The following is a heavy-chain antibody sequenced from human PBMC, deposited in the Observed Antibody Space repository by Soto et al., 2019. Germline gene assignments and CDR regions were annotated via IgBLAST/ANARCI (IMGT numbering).Heavy chain of an antibody. CDR2: ISYDGSNK. CDR3: ARDHPIGYSSSWYDY. D-gene: IGHD6-13*01. J-gene: IGHJ4*02. CDR1: GFTFSSYA. Sequence: VGSLRPSCAASGFTFSSYAMHWVRQAPGKGLEWVAVISYDGSNKYYADSVKGRFTISRDNSKNRLYLQMNSLRAEDTAVYYCARDHPIGYSSSWYDYWGQRTLVTVSS. V-gene: IGHV3-30-3*01.